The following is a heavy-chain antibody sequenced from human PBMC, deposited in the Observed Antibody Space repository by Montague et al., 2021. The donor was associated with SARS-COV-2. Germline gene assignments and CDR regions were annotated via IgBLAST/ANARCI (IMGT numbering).Heavy chain of an antibody. D-gene: IGHD3-16*01. CDR2: IFHTGTS. Sequence: SETLSLTCNVSGDSIINIKTSYWGWIRLPPGKGLDWIGYIFHTGTSNYXASLKSRVTMSVDTSKTQFSLKLTSVTAADTAVYFCAQVNRRLGGVSFDSWGQGALVTVSS. CDR1: GDSIINIKTSY. CDR3: AQVNRRLGGVSFDS. J-gene: IGHJ4*02. V-gene: IGHV4-61*05.